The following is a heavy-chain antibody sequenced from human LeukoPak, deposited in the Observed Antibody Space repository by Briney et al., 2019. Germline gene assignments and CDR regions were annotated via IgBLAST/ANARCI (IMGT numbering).Heavy chain of an antibody. Sequence: SQTLSLTRTVSGGSISSGDYYWSWIRQPPGKGLEWIGYIYYSGSTYYNPSLKSRVTISVDTSKNQFSLKLSSVTAADTAVYYCAREGFGELFGTAFDYWGQGTLVTVSS. J-gene: IGHJ4*02. D-gene: IGHD3-10*01. CDR1: GGSISSGDYY. V-gene: IGHV4-30-4*01. CDR3: AREGFGELFGTAFDY. CDR2: IYYSGST.